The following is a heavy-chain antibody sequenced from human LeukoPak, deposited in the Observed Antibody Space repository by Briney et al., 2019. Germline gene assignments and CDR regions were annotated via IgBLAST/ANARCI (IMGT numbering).Heavy chain of an antibody. CDR1: GSTLSNYW. CDR3: ATMASNVFEY. Sequence: GGSLRLSCGASGSTLSNYWITWVRQASGKGLEWVANIKPDGREKYYKPSVKGRFPISRDSAKNSFYLQMTSLSAKDTAVYYCATMASNVFEYWGQGTLVTVSS. V-gene: IGHV3-7*03. J-gene: IGHJ4*02. CDR2: IKPDGREK. D-gene: IGHD5-24*01.